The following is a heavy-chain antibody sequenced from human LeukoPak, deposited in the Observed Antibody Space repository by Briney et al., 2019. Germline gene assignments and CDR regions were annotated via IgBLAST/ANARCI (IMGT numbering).Heavy chain of an antibody. CDR2: VNRGGST. J-gene: IGHJ5*02. CDR3: ARQVLVTPNWFDP. Sequence: SETLSLTCAVYGGAFTGYYWSWIRQPPGKGLQWIGEVNRGGSTNYNPSPKSRVTISVDTSKNQFSLKLSSVTAADTAVYYCARQVLVTPNWFDPWGQGTLVTVSS. V-gene: IGHV4-34*01. D-gene: IGHD2-21*02. CDR1: GGAFTGYY.